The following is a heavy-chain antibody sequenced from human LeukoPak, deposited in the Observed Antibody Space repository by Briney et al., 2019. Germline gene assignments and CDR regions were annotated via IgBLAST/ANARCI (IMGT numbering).Heavy chain of an antibody. Sequence: SETLSRTCTVSGGSISTYYWSWIRQPPGKGLEWLEYIFYTGSTNYNPSLKSRVTMSIDTSKNQFSLKLSSVTAADTAVYYCTRTYSSSSIDYWGQGALVTVSS. V-gene: IGHV4-59*01. CDR3: TRTYSSSSIDY. CDR1: GGSISTYY. D-gene: IGHD6-6*01. J-gene: IGHJ4*02. CDR2: IFYTGST.